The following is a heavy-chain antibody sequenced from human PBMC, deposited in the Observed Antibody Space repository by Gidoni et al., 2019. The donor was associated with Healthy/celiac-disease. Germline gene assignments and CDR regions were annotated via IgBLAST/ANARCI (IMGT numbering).Heavy chain of an antibody. CDR1: GFPFSRYA. CDR2: ISYDGSNK. Sequence: QVQLVESGGGVVQPGRSLRLPCAASGFPFSRYAMHWVRQAPGKGLEWVEVISYDGSNKYYADSVKGRFTISRDNSKNTLYLQMNSLRAEDTAVYYGARDFEYYYDSSGYYYRHDAFDIWGQGTMVTVSS. J-gene: IGHJ3*02. CDR3: ARDFEYYYDSSGYYYRHDAFDI. D-gene: IGHD3-22*01. V-gene: IGHV3-30-3*01.